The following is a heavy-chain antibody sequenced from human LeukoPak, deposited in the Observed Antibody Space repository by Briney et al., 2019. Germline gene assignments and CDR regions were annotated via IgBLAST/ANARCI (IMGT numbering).Heavy chain of an antibody. Sequence: SETLSLTCAVYGGSFSDYYWSWIRQPPGKGLEWIGEINHSGSTNYNPSLKSRVTISVDTSKNQFSLKLSSVTAADTAVYYCARARRAVAMRYNWFDPWGQGTLVTVSS. CDR2: INHSGST. V-gene: IGHV4-34*01. J-gene: IGHJ5*02. CDR3: ARARRAVAMRYNWFDP. CDR1: GGSFSDYY. D-gene: IGHD6-19*01.